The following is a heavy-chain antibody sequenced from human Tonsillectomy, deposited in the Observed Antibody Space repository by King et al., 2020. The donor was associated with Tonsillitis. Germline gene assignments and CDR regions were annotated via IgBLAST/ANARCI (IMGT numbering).Heavy chain of an antibody. D-gene: IGHD3-3*01. J-gene: IGHJ4*02. V-gene: IGHV3-15*01. Sequence: QLVQSGGGSVKPGGSLRLSCATSGFTFSNAWMTWVRQTPGKGLEWVGRIKSKTDGGTTDYAAPVKGRFTISRDDSKNTLFLQMNSLKTEDTAVYYCTAITIIEYTHPDFWGQGTLVTVSS. CDR2: IKSKTDGGTT. CDR3: TAITIIEYTHPDF. CDR1: GFTFSNAW.